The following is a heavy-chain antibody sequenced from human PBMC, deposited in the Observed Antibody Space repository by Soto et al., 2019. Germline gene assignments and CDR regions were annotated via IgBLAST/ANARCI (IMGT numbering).Heavy chain of an antibody. J-gene: IGHJ4*02. V-gene: IGHV3-30*18. CDR3: AKERGVEGTTRFFHY. D-gene: IGHD2-15*01. CDR2: ISYDGRNK. Sequence: QVQLVESGGGVVQPGRSLRLSCAASGFTFSSYGMHWVRQAPGKWLEWVAVISYDGRNKNYADSVKGRFTISRDNSKNTLYLQMKRLRAEDTAVYYCAKERGVEGTTRFFHYCGQGTLVTVSS. CDR1: GFTFSSYG.